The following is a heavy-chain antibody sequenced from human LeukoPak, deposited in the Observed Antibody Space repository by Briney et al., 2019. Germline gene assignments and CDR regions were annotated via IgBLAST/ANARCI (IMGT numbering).Heavy chain of an antibody. CDR2: IYPGDSDT. CDR1: GYSFTSYW. V-gene: IGHV5-51*01. J-gene: IGHJ5*02. CDR3: ARHGGVDNWNDGGFDP. Sequence: GESLKISCKGSGYSFTSYWIGWVRQMPGIGLEWMGIIYPGDSDTRYSPSFQGQVTISADKSISTAYLQWSSLKASDTAMYYCARHGGVDNWNDGGFDPWGQGTLVTVSS. D-gene: IGHD1-20*01.